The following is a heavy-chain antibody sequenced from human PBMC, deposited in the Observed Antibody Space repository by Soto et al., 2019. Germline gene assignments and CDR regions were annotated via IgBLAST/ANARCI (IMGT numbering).Heavy chain of an antibody. V-gene: IGHV1-69*02. J-gene: IGHJ6*02. CDR1: GGTFSTHS. D-gene: IGHD2-8*01. Sequence: QVQLVQSGAEVMKPGSSVKVSCKASGGTFSTHSISWVRQAPGEGLEWMGRIIPALPIANHAPKFQGRATIIVDKSTNTVHMQLCGLRSDDTSIYYCARSNGTSRDYYDYQGMDVWGQGTTVTVS. CDR3: ARSNGTSRDYYDYQGMDV. CDR2: IIPALPIA.